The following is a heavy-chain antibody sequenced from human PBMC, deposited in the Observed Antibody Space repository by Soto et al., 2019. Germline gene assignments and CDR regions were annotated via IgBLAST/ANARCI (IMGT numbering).Heavy chain of an antibody. J-gene: IGHJ6*02. Sequence: RASVKVSCKASGYSFYNFGLSWVRQAPGQGLEWMGWISGYNGDTNSAHKFQGRVTMTTDTSTTTAYMEVRSLTSDDTAVYYCARDKGYGFGWSSSSGMDVWGQGTTVTVSS. CDR3: ARDKGYGFGWSSSSGMDV. D-gene: IGHD5-18*01. V-gene: IGHV1-18*01. CDR1: GYSFYNFG. CDR2: ISGYNGDT.